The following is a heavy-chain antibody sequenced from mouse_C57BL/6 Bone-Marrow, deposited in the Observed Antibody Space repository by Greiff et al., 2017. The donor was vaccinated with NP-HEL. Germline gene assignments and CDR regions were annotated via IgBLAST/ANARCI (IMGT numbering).Heavy chain of an antibody. Sequence: EVKLMESEGGLVQPGSSMKLSCTASGFTFSDYYMAWVRQVPEKGLEWVANINYDGSSTYYLDSLKSRFIISRDNAKNILYLQMSSLKSEDTATYYCARDDYGYGYYFDYWGQGTTLTVSS. CDR2: INYDGSST. CDR3: ARDDYGYGYYFDY. CDR1: GFTFSDYY. J-gene: IGHJ2*01. D-gene: IGHD2-2*01. V-gene: IGHV5-16*01.